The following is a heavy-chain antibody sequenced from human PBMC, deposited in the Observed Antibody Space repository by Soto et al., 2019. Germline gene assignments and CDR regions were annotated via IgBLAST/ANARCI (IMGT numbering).Heavy chain of an antibody. V-gene: IGHV1-69*01. D-gene: IGHD2-21*01. CDR3: ASLRRDWGGAFDL. Sequence: QVQLVQSGADVKKPGSSVKVSCKTSGGSFGSSAISWVRQAPAQGLEWMGENIPVFDKANYAQNFQCRLNITAAELPGTVFMELSSLRFEDTAGYFCASLRRDWGGAFDLLGLGTFFTVSS. CDR2: NIPVFDKA. J-gene: IGHJ3*01. CDR1: GGSFGSSA.